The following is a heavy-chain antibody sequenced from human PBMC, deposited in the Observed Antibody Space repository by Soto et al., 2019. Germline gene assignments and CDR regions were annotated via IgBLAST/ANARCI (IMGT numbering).Heavy chain of an antibody. V-gene: IGHV4-39*01. D-gene: IGHD3-3*01. Sequence: SETLSLTCTGSGGSISSSSYYWGWIRQPPGKGLEWIGSIYYSGSTYYNPSLKSRVTISVDTSKNQFSLKLSSVTAADTAVYYCARQTSRSYYDFWSGYFPHYYYYMDVRGKGTTVTVSS. J-gene: IGHJ6*03. CDR2: IYYSGST. CDR3: ARQTSRSYYDFWSGYFPHYYYYMDV. CDR1: GGSISSSSYY.